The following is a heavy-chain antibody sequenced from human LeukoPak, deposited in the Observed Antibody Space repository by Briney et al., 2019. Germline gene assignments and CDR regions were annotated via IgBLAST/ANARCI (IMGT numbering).Heavy chain of an antibody. V-gene: IGHV5-51*01. D-gene: IGHD3-10*01. CDR3: ARLPGEYPHHHYYYMDV. CDR1: GYSFTSYW. CDR2: IYPGDSDT. J-gene: IGHJ6*03. Sequence: PGESLKISCKGSGYSFTSYWIGWVRQMPGKGLEWMGIIYPGDSDTRYSPSFQGQVTISADKSISTAYPQWSSLKASDTAMYYCARLPGEYPHHHYYYMDVWGKGTTVTVSS.